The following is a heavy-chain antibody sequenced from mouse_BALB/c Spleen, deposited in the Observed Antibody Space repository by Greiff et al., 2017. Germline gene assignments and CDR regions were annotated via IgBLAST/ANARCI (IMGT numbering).Heavy chain of an antibody. J-gene: IGHJ2*01. D-gene: IGHD1-1*01. V-gene: IGHV1-5*01. CDR3: TRGYYGSSHYFDY. CDR2: IYPGNSDT. CDR1: GYTFTSYW. Sequence: DVQLQESGTVLARPGASVKMSCKASGYTFTSYWMHWVKQRPGQGLEWIGAIYPGNSDTSYNQKFKGKAKLTAVTSTSTAYMELSSLTNEDSAVYYCTRGYYGSSHYFDYWGQGTTLTVSS.